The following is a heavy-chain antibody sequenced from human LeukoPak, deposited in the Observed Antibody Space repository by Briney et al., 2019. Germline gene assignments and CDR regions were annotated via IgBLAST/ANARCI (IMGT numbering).Heavy chain of an antibody. CDR1: GGSFSGYY. CDR3: ARPARRRIVVVKDYYYFDV. J-gene: IGHJ6*03. CDR2: INHSGST. D-gene: IGHD3-22*01. V-gene: IGHV4-34*01. Sequence: SETLSLTCAVYGGSFSGYYWNWIRQPPGKGLEWIGEINHSGSTNYNPSLKSRVTISVDTSKNQFSLKLSSVTAADTAVDYCARPARRRIVVVKDYYYFDVWGQGTTVTVSS.